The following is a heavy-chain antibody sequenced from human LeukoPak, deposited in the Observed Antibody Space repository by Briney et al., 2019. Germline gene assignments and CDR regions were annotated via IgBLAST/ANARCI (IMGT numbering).Heavy chain of an antibody. V-gene: IGHV1-69*05. CDR2: IIPIFGTA. D-gene: IGHD6-6*01. CDR3: ARYRRSSSAPTFDY. Sequence: SVNVSCKASGGTFSSYAISWVRQAPGRGLEWMGRIIPIFGTANYAQKFQGRVTITTDESTSTAYMELSSLRSEDTAVYYCARYRRSSSAPTFDYWGQGTLVTVSS. CDR1: GGTFSSYA. J-gene: IGHJ4*02.